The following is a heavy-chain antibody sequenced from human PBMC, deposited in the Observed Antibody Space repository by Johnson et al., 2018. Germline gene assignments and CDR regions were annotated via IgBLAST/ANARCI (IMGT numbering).Heavy chain of an antibody. Sequence: VQLQESGAEVKKPGQSXNISCTASGYRFTNNWIGWVRQMPGKGLEWMGIIYPGDSDTRYSPSFQGRVTISADKSISTAYLQLSSLKASDTAMYYCARLPSIAVAVYSGMDVWGKGTTVSVSS. J-gene: IGHJ6*04. CDR1: GYRFTNNW. CDR2: IYPGDSDT. CDR3: ARLPSIAVAVYSGMDV. D-gene: IGHD6-19*01. V-gene: IGHV5-51*01.